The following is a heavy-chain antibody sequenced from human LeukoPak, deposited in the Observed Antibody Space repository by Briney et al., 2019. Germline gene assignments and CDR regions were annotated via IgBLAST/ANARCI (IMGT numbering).Heavy chain of an antibody. Sequence: ASVKVPCKASGGTFSSYAISWVRQAPGQGLEWMEGIIPIFGTANYAQKCQGRVTITTDESTSTAYMELSSLRSEDTAVYYCAREPIFGSSSSALRAFDIWGQGTMVTVSS. D-gene: IGHD6-6*01. V-gene: IGHV1-69*05. CDR2: IIPIFGTA. J-gene: IGHJ3*02. CDR1: GGTFSSYA. CDR3: AREPIFGSSSSALRAFDI.